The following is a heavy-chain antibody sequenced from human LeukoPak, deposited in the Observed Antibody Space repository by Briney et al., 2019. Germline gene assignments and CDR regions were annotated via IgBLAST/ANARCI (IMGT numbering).Heavy chain of an antibody. D-gene: IGHD3-10*01. Sequence: GGSLRLSCAASGFTFSSYSMNWVRQAPGKGLEWVSYISSSSSTIYYADSVKGRFIISRDNSKNTLYLQMSSLRAEDTAVYYCVKTYGMGSFSNWGQGTLVTVSS. J-gene: IGHJ4*02. CDR1: GFTFSSYS. CDR2: ISSSSSTI. V-gene: IGHV3-48*01. CDR3: VKTYGMGSFSN.